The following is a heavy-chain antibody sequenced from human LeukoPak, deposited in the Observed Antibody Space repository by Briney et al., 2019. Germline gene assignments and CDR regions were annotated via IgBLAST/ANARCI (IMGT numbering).Heavy chain of an antibody. Sequence: SETLSLTCAVYGGSFSGYYWSWIRQPPGKGLEWIGEINHSGSTNSNPSLKSRVTISVDTSKNQFSLKLSSVTAADTAVYYCARALNIAARPFDYWGQGTLVTVSS. CDR3: ARALNIAARPFDY. CDR1: GGSFSGYY. J-gene: IGHJ4*02. V-gene: IGHV4-34*01. CDR2: INHSGST. D-gene: IGHD6-6*01.